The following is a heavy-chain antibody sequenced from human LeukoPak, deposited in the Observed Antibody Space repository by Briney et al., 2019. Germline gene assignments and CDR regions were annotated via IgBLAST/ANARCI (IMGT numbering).Heavy chain of an antibody. CDR2: INPNSGGT. CDR3: ARGMGSSWFDP. V-gene: IGHV1-2*02. D-gene: IGHD2-8*01. CDR1: GYTFTDNN. Sequence: ASVKVSCKASGYTFTDNNMYWVRQAPGQGLEWMGWINPNSGGTIYAQKFQGRVTMTRDTSISTAYMELSRLRSDDTAVYYCARGMGSSWFDPWGQGTLVTVSS. J-gene: IGHJ5*02.